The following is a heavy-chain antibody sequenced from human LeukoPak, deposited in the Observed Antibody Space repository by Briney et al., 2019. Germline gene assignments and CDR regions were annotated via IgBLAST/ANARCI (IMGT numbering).Heavy chain of an antibody. CDR3: ARGPAGDPFDH. CDR1: GFTFRNYD. CDR2: IGSSGSPI. D-gene: IGHD3-16*01. V-gene: IGHV3-48*03. J-gene: IGHJ4*02. Sequence: GGSLRLSCAASGFTFRNYDMNWVRQAPGKGLEWVSFIGSSGSPIYYADSVKGRFTISRDDAKNSLYLQMSSLRVEDTAVYYCARGPAGDPFDHWGQGTLVTVSS.